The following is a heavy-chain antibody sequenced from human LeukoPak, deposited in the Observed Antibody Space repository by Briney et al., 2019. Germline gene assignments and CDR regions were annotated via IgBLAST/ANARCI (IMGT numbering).Heavy chain of an antibody. Sequence: GGSLRLSCAASGFTFSSYAMSWVRQAPGKGLEWVSAISGSGGSTYYADSVKGRFTISRDNSKNTLYLRMNSLRAEDTAVYYCAIETLPQKRYYYGSGSYSGYWGQGTLVTVSS. CDR1: GFTFSSYA. J-gene: IGHJ4*02. CDR3: AIETLPQKRYYYGSGSYSGY. CDR2: ISGSGGST. D-gene: IGHD3-10*01. V-gene: IGHV3-23*01.